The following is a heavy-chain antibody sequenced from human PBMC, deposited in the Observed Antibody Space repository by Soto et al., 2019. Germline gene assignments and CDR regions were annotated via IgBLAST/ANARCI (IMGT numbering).Heavy chain of an antibody. Sequence: QVQLVQSGAEVKKPGASVKVSCKVSGYTLTELSKHWVRQAPGKGLEWMGGFDPEDGETIYAQKFQGRVTMTEDTSTDTAYMELSSLRSEDTAVYYCATVKGTPSSSKDVHYFDYWGQGTLVTVSS. CDR3: ATVKGTPSSSKDVHYFDY. V-gene: IGHV1-24*01. CDR2: FDPEDGET. J-gene: IGHJ4*02. CDR1: GYTLTELS. D-gene: IGHD6-6*01.